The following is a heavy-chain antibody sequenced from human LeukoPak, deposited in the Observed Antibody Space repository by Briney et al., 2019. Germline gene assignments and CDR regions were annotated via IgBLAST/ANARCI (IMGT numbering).Heavy chain of an antibody. V-gene: IGHV4-39*01. D-gene: IGHD6-25*01. CDR1: GGFISRNSFY. J-gene: IGHJ4*02. CDR2: IYYSGTT. Sequence: SETLSLTCTVSGGFISRNSFYWGWIRQPPGKGLEWIGSIYYSGTTYYNPSLKSRVTISVDTSKNQFSLKLNSVTAADTAVYYCARSSGTGTFSYWGQGTLVTVSS. CDR3: ARSSGTGTFSY.